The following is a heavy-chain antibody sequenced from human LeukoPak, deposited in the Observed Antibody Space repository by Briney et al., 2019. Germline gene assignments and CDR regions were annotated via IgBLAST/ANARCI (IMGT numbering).Heavy chain of an antibody. J-gene: IGHJ6*03. CDR2: INTDGNSP. V-gene: IGHV3-74*01. D-gene: IGHD3-3*01. CDR3: ARDQVYAFWSGRFDYYYYYMDV. Sequence: GGSLGLSCAASGFTFSNYWMHWVRQAPGKELVWVARINTDGNSPTYADSVKGRFTISRDNAKSTLYLQMNSLRAEDTAVYYCARDQVYAFWSGRFDYYYYYMDVWGKGTTVTVSS. CDR1: GFTFSNYW.